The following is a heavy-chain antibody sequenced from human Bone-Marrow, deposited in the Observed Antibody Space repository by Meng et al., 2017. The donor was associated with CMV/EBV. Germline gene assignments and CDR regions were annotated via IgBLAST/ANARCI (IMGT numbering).Heavy chain of an antibody. J-gene: IGHJ5*02. Sequence: SVKVSCKASGGTFSSYAISWVRQAPGQGLEWMGGIIPILGIANYAQKFQGRVTITADKSTSTAYMELSSLRSEDTAMYYCARGMRRAARFTGWFDPWGQGTLVTVSS. V-gene: IGHV1-69*10. CDR1: GGTFSSYA. CDR2: IIPILGIA. CDR3: ARGMRRAARFTGWFDP. D-gene: IGHD6-6*01.